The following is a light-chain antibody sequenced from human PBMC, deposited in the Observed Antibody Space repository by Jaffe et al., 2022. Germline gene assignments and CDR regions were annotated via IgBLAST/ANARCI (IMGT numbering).Light chain of an antibody. V-gene: IGKV3-20*01. CDR3: QQYGGSLFT. CDR1: QSVSSSY. Sequence: EIVLTQSPGTLSLSPGERATLSCRASQSVSSSYLAWYQQKPGQAPRLLIYGASNRAVGVPDRFSGSGSGTDFTLTINRLEPEDFAVYHCQQYGGSLFTFGPGTKVDIK. CDR2: GAS. J-gene: IGKJ3*01.